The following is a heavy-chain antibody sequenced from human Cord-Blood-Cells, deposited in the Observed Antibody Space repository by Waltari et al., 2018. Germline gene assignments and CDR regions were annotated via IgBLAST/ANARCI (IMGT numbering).Heavy chain of an antibody. J-gene: IGHJ5*02. CDR1: GGAISSYY. D-gene: IGHD3-10*01. CDR2: IYTSGST. V-gene: IGHV4-4*07. Sequence: QVQLQESGPGLVKPSETLSLTCTVSGGAISSYYWSWIRQPAGKGLEWIGRIYTSGSTNYNPSLKSRVTMSVDTSKNQFSLKLSSVTAADTAVYYCARSHYGSGSYYWFDPWGQGTLVTVSS. CDR3: ARSHYGSGSYYWFDP.